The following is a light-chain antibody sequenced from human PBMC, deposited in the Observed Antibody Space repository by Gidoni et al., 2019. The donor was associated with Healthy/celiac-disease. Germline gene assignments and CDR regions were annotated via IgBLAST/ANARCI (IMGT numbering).Light chain of an antibody. V-gene: IGKV1-5*03. J-gene: IGKJ4*01. CDR3: QQYNSYLRT. CDR2: KAS. CDR1: QSISSW. Sequence: DIQMTQSPSTLSASVGDRVTITCRASQSISSWLAWYQQKPGKAPKLLIYKASSLESGVPSRFSGSGSGTEFTLTISSLKPDDFATYYCQQYNSYLRTFGGGTKVEIK.